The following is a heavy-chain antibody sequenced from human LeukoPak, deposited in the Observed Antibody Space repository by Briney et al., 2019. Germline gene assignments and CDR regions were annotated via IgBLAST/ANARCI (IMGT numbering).Heavy chain of an antibody. CDR3: AKGRPEVWFGELLF. J-gene: IGHJ4*02. D-gene: IGHD3-10*01. V-gene: IGHV3-30*02. CDR2: IRYDVSNK. CDR1: GFSFSTYG. Sequence: GSLRLSCAASGFSFSTYGMHWVRQAPGKGLEWVAFIRYDVSNKYYADSVKGRFTISRDNSKNTLYLQMNSLRVEDTAVYYCAKGRPEVWFGELLFWGQGTLVTVSS.